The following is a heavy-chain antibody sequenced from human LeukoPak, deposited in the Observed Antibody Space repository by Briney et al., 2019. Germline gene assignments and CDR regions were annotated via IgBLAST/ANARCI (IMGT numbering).Heavy chain of an antibody. D-gene: IGHD5-12*01. CDR3: AKGKWLREPFDY. V-gene: IGHV3-23*01. J-gene: IGHJ4*02. CDR2: ISGSGGST. CDR1: GFTFSSYA. Sequence: GGSLRLSCAASGFTFSSYAMNWVRQAPGKGLEWVSTISGSGGSTYYADSVKGRFTISRDNSKNTLYLQMNSLRAEDTAVYYCAKGKWLREPFDYWGQGTLVTVSS.